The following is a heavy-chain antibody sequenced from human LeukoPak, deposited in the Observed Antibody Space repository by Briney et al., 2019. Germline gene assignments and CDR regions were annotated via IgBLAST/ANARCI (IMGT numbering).Heavy chain of an antibody. CDR3: ARDRKAGGVGEFDP. D-gene: IGHD1-26*01. CDR2: VSDDGSNK. CDR1: GFTFSSYA. Sequence: GSLRLSCAASGFTFSSYAMHWVRQVPGKGLEWVAAVSDDGSNKYYLDSVKGRFTISRDNSKNTLSLQMSSLKAEDTSIYYCARDRKAGGVGEFDPWGQGTLVTVSS. J-gene: IGHJ5*02. V-gene: IGHV3-30*04.